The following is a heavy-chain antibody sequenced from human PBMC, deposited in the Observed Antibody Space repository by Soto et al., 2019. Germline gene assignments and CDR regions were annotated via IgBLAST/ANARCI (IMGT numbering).Heavy chain of an antibody. CDR3: AKSYGDTWKHYYFDH. D-gene: IGHD3-3*02. J-gene: IGHJ4*02. V-gene: IGHV3-23*01. CDR1: RFTFSGYS. Sequence: EVQLLESGGGLVQPGGSLRLSCAASRFTFSGYSMSWVRQAPGKGLEWVSGISGSGGSTYYADSVKGRFTISRDNSESTLFQQMNSLRAEDTVLYYGAKSYGDTWKHYYFDHWGQGTQVTVSS. CDR2: ISGSGGST.